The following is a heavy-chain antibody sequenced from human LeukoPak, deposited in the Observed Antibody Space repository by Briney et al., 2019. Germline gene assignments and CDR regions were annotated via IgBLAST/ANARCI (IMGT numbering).Heavy chain of an antibody. CDR3: ASGKGYDFWSGYLSWFDP. J-gene: IGHJ5*02. Sequence: PGGSLRLSCVASGLTFSSYSMNWVRQAPGKGLEWISYISSSSSTIYYADSVKGRFTISRDNAKNSLYLQMNSLRAEDTAVYYCASGKGYDFWSGYLSWFDPWGQGTLVTVSS. V-gene: IGHV3-48*04. CDR1: GLTFSSYS. CDR2: ISSSSSTI. D-gene: IGHD3-3*01.